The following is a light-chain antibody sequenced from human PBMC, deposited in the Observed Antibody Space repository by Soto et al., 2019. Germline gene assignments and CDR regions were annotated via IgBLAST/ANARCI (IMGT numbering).Light chain of an antibody. CDR2: AAS. CDR1: QDIATY. Sequence: IQMTQSPSSLSASVGNRVTITCQASQDIATYLNWYQQKPGKAPELLIYAASYLGNGVPSRFSGSGSGTYFTLTISRLQPEDLATYYCQQSYTTPLTFGGGTKVDI. CDR3: QQSYTTPLT. V-gene: IGKV1-39*01. J-gene: IGKJ4*01.